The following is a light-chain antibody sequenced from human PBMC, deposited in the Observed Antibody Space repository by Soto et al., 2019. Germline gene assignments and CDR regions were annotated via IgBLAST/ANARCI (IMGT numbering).Light chain of an antibody. Sequence: DIELTQSPSSLSAPVGDTFTISCRASQTVSSYLNWYQRKVGQAPRLLIYFISRLQTGVPSRFSGSGSGRDFTLTITSPQPEDSATYYCQQTYSRPITFGQGTRLEI. CDR3: QQTYSRPIT. CDR1: QTVSSY. J-gene: IGKJ5*01. V-gene: IGKV1-39*01. CDR2: FIS.